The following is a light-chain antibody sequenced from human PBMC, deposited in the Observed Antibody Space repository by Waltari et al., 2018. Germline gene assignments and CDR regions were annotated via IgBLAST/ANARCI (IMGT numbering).Light chain of an antibody. V-gene: IGKV1-5*03. J-gene: IGKJ4*02. CDR3: QHYDAYSAT. CDR1: QTIDRW. CDR2: NTS. Sequence: DIQLTQSPSTLSASVGDSVTITCRASQTIDRWLAWYQQKPGKVPKLLIYNTSILERGVPSRFSGGGSGTEFTLTIASLQPDDFATYYCQHYDAYSATFGRGTKLEIK.